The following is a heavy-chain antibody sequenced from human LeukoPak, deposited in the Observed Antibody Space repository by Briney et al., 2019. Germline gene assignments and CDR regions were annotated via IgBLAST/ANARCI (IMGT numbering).Heavy chain of an antibody. Sequence: GGSLRLSCAASGFTFSSYSMNWVRQAPGKGLEWVSSISSSSSYIYYADSVKGRFTISRDNAKNSLYLQMNSLRAEDTAVYYCARGHPVTSTGGSYAFDIWGQGTMVTVSS. D-gene: IGHD7-27*01. V-gene: IGHV3-21*01. CDR3: ARGHPVTSTGGSYAFDI. CDR1: GFTFSSYS. CDR2: ISSSSSYI. J-gene: IGHJ3*02.